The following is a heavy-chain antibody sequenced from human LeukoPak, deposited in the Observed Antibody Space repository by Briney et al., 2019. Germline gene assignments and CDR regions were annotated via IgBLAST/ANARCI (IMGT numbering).Heavy chain of an antibody. J-gene: IGHJ4*02. D-gene: IGHD4-17*01. CDR2: IYYSGST. Sequence: PSETLSLTCTVSGGSVSSYYLSWIRQPPGEGLEWIGYIYYSGSTNYNPSLRSRVTISVDTSKNQFSLKLSSVTAADTAVYYCARGGNYGDYDGYFDYWGQGTLVTVSS. V-gene: IGHV4-59*08. CDR1: GGSVSSYY. CDR3: ARGGNYGDYDGYFDY.